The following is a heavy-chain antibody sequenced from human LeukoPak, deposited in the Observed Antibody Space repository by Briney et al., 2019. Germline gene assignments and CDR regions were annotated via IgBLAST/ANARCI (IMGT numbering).Heavy chain of an antibody. V-gene: IGHV1-18*01. CDR1: GYTFTSYG. J-gene: IGHJ4*02. Sequence: ASVKVSCKASGYTFTSYGISWARQAPGQGLEWMGWISAYNGNTNYAQKLQGRVTMTTDTSTSTAYMELRSLRSDDTAVYYCARDARRLDYGVQNDYWGQGTLVTVSS. D-gene: IGHD4-17*01. CDR3: ARDARRLDYGVQNDY. CDR2: ISAYNGNT.